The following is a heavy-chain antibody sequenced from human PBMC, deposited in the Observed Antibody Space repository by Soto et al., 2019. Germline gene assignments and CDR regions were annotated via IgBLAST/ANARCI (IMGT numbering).Heavy chain of an antibody. D-gene: IGHD6-19*01. CDR2: IQSGGTT. J-gene: IGHJ4*02. Sequence: GGSLRLSCAASGFTVSSKYMTWVRPAPGKGLEWVSLIQSGGTTYYADSVKGRFTISRDTSENTLHLQMKSLRVEDTALYYCAKDGGWSLAVAGLFDYWGPGTQVTVSS. CDR1: GFTVSSKY. V-gene: IGHV3-66*01. CDR3: AKDGGWSLAVAGLFDY.